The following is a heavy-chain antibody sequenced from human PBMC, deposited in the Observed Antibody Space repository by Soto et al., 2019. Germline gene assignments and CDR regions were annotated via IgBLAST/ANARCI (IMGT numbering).Heavy chain of an antibody. CDR2: IKSKTDGGTT. CDR3: TTDSYSTMPVVGFDY. Sequence: GGSLRLSCAASGFTFSNAWINWVRQAPGEGLERVGRIKSKTDGGTTDFAAPVKGRFAISRDDSINILYLQMNSLKIEDTAVYYCTTDSYSTMPVVGFDYWGHGTLVTVSS. CDR1: GFTFSNAW. J-gene: IGHJ4*01. D-gene: IGHD3-22*01. V-gene: IGHV3-15*07.